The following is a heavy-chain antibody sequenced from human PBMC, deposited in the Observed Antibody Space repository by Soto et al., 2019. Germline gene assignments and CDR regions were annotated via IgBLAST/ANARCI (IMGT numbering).Heavy chain of an antibody. J-gene: IGHJ3*02. CDR2: INHSGST. Sequence: SETLSLTCAVYGGSFSGYYWSWIRQPPGKGLEWIGEINHSGSTNYNPSLKSRVTISVDTSKNQFSLKLSSVTAADTAVYYCARAGPRRGRGYSYGQRLDAFDIWGQGTMVTVS. D-gene: IGHD5-18*01. V-gene: IGHV4-34*01. CDR1: GGSFSGYY. CDR3: ARAGPRRGRGYSYGQRLDAFDI.